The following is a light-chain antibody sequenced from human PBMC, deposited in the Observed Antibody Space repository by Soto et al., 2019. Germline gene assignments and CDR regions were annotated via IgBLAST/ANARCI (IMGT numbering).Light chain of an antibody. J-gene: IGKJ1*01. CDR2: DAS. V-gene: IGKV3-11*01. Sequence: EIVLTQSPVTLSLSPGERATLSCRASQSVSNYLAWYQQKPGQAPRLLIYDASNRATGIPARFSGSGSGTDFTLTISSLEPEDYAVYYCQQRSKWPPWTFGQGTKVEVK. CDR3: QQRSKWPPWT. CDR1: QSVSNY.